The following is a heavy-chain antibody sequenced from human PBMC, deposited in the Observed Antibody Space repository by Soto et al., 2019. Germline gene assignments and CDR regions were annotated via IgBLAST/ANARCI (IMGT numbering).Heavy chain of an antibody. CDR1: GGSISSYY. CDR3: ARGDVGIVLMVYAIRRGDAFDI. V-gene: IGHV4-59*12. J-gene: IGHJ3*02. CDR2: IYYSGST. D-gene: IGHD2-8*01. Sequence: SETLSLTCTVSGGSISSYYWSWIRQPPGKGLEWIGNIYYSGSTNYNPSLKSRVTIPVDTSKNQFSMKLGSVTAADTAVYYCARGDVGIVLMVYAIRRGDAFDIWGQGTMVTVSS.